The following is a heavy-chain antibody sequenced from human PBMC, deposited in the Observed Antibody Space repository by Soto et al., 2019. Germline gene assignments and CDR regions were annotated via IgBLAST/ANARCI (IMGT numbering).Heavy chain of an antibody. J-gene: IGHJ4*02. V-gene: IGHV3-21*02. CDR3: AKDQRYDSSGYSDFDY. D-gene: IGHD3-22*01. CDR2: ISTRSDYI. Sequence: EVQLVESGGGLVKPGGSLRLSCEASGFTFSSYNMNWVRQAPGKGLEWVSSISTRSDYIYYADSLKGRFTVSRDNAKNSLYLQMNSLRAEDTAVYYCAKDQRYDSSGYSDFDYWGQGTLVTVSS. CDR1: GFTFSSYN.